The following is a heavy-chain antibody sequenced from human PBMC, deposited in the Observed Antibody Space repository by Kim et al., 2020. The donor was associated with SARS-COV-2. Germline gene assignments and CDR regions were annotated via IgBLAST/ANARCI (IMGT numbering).Heavy chain of an antibody. CDR2: INPSVGST. V-gene: IGHV1-46*01. CDR1: GYTFTSYY. CDR3: ARSTLRDYDSSGHDTFDV. D-gene: IGHD3-22*01. Sequence: ASVKVSCKASGYTFTSYYMHWVRQAPGQGLEWMGIINPSVGSTTYAQKFQGRVTMTRDTSTSTVYMELSSLTSDDTAVYYCARSTLRDYDSSGHDTFDVWGQGTLVTVSS. J-gene: IGHJ3*01.